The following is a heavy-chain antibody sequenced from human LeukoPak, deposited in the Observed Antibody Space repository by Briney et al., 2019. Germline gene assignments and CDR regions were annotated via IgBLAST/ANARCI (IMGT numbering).Heavy chain of an antibody. CDR2: IYSGGST. CDR1: GFTVSSNY. V-gene: IGHV3-66*02. D-gene: IGHD5-24*01. CDR3: ARDRPLQGLDY. Sequence: GGSLRLSCAASGFTVSSNYMSWVRQAPGKGLEWVSVIYSGGSTYYADSVKGRFTISRDNSKNTLYLQMNSLRAEDTAVYYCARDRPLQGLDYWGQGTLVTVSS. J-gene: IGHJ4*02.